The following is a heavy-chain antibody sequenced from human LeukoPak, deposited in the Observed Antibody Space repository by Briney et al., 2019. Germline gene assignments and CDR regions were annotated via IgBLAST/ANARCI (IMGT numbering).Heavy chain of an antibody. CDR1: GYTFTYCS. CDR3: ARWWVIDYDILTGYYNYLDY. J-gene: IGHJ4*02. V-gene: IGHV1-68*01. D-gene: IGHD3-9*01. CDR2: ITLYNGNT. Sequence: ASVKVSCKASGYTFTYCSLRWLQQAPGQGLERMRWITLYNGNTNYAKNFHGRVTITRDMSLRRAYIELSRLRSEDSAVYYWARWWVIDYDILTGYYNYLDYWGQGTLVTVSS.